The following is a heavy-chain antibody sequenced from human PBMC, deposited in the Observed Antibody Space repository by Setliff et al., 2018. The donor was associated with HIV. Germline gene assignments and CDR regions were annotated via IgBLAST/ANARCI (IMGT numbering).Heavy chain of an antibody. CDR1: GGSISSDDYY. J-gene: IGHJ4*02. V-gene: IGHV4-39*01. D-gene: IGHD1-26*01. Sequence: PSETLSLTCTVSGGSISSDDYYWGWIRQPPGKGLEWIGSIYYSGSTQYNPSLKSRVTMSEETSKNQFSLKLKSVTAADTAIYFCARGKGGLVGPAEFDYWGPGTLVTVSS. CDR2: IYYSGST. CDR3: ARGKGGLVGPAEFDY.